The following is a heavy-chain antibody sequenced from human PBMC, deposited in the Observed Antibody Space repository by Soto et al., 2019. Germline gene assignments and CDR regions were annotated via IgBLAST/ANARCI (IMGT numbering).Heavy chain of an antibody. CDR2: IIPIFGTA. CDR3: ARDPYYYDSSGSAPLWWFDP. CDR1: GDTFSSYA. V-gene: IGHV1-69*13. Sequence: SVRVSCKASGDTFSSYAISWVRQAPGQGLEWMGGIIPIFGTANYAQKFQGRVTITADESTSTAYMELSSLRSEDTAVYYCARDPYYYDSSGSAPLWWFDPWGQVPMFTLSS. J-gene: IGHJ5*02. D-gene: IGHD3-22*01.